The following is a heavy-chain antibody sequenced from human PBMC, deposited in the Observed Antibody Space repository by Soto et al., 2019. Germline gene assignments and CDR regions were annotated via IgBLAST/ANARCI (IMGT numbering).Heavy chain of an antibody. D-gene: IGHD3-10*01. CDR3: ASDCYGSGSPYYFDY. Sequence: SETLSLTCAVYGGSFSGYYWSWIRQPPGKGLEWIGEINHSGSTNYNPSLKSRVTISVDTSKNQFSLKLSSVTAADTAVYYCASDCYGSGSPYYFDYWGQGTLDTVSS. V-gene: IGHV4-34*01. CDR2: INHSGST. CDR1: GGSFSGYY. J-gene: IGHJ4*02.